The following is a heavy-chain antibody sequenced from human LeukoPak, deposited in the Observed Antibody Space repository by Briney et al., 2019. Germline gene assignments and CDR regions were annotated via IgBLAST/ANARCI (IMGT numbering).Heavy chain of an antibody. CDR3: AKAPPSITAAGNWLGP. Sequence: ASVKVSCKASGYTFAGYYIHWVRQAPGQGLEWMGRINPNTGGTDYARKFQGRVTMTRDTSITTAYMELSRLASDDTAIYYCAKAPPSITAAGNWLGPWGQGALVTVSS. V-gene: IGHV1-2*06. CDR2: INPNTGGT. D-gene: IGHD6-13*01. J-gene: IGHJ5*02. CDR1: GYTFAGYY.